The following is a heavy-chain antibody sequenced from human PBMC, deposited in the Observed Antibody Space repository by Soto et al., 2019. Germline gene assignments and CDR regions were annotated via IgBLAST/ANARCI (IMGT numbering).Heavy chain of an antibody. D-gene: IGHD3-3*01. J-gene: IGHJ5*02. CDR3: ARGEPRFMEWLLLSEYFDP. V-gene: IGHV4-34*01. Sequence: QVQLQQWGAGLLKPSETLSLTCAVYGGSFSSYYWSWIRQPPGKGLEWIGVINHSGSTNYDPSLKSRVTISTDTSKNKVSLTLRSVTAADTAVYYCARGEPRFMEWLLLSEYFDPWGQGTLVTVS. CDR1: GGSFSSYY. CDR2: INHSGST.